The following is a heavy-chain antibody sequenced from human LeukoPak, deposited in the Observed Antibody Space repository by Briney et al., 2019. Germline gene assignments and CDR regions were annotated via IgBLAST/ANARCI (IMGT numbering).Heavy chain of an antibody. CDR1: GGSISSSHYY. CDR3: ARAHDSSGYYPMDV. Sequence: SETLSLTCTVSGGSISSSHYYWGWIRQPPGKGLEWIGSIYYSGSTYYNPSLKSRVTISVDTSKNQFSLKLSSVTAADTAVYYCARAHDSSGYYPMDVWGQGTTVTVSS. CDR2: IYYSGST. J-gene: IGHJ6*02. V-gene: IGHV4-39*01. D-gene: IGHD3-22*01.